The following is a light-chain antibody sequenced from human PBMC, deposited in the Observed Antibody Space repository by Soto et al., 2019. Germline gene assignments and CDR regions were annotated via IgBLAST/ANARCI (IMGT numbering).Light chain of an antibody. Sequence: EIALTQSPGTLSLSPGERATLSCRASQSVTANYLAWYQQKPGQAPRLLIYAASIGATGVPDMFSGSESGTDFTLTISRLEPEDFAVYYCLQYGVPLWTFGQGTKVEIK. CDR3: LQYGVPLWT. V-gene: IGKV3-20*01. J-gene: IGKJ1*01. CDR1: QSVTANY. CDR2: AAS.